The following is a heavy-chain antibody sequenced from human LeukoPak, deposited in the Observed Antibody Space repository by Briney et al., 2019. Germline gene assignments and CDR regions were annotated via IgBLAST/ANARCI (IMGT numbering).Heavy chain of an antibody. CDR3: AREIGDIRYFDWLSSPTYYFDY. D-gene: IGHD3-9*01. Sequence: LSLTCAVYGGSFSDYYMSWIRQAPGRGLEWVSYISGTGSNRYYADSVKGRFTISRDNAKNSLYLQMNSLRAEDTAVYYCAREIGDIRYFDWLSSPTYYFDYWGQGTLVTVSS. CDR2: ISGTGSNR. CDR1: GGSFSDYY. J-gene: IGHJ4*02. V-gene: IGHV3-11*04.